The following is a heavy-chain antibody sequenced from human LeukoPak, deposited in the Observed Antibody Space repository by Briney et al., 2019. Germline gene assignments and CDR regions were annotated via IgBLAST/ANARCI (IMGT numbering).Heavy chain of an antibody. Sequence: KTGGSLRLSCAASGFTFSDYYMSWIRQAPGKGLEWVSYISSSSSSSYTNYADSVKGRFTISRDNAKNSLYLQMNSLRAEDTAVYYCARSGSHDYWGQGTLVTVSS. D-gene: IGHD1-26*01. CDR1: GFTFSDYY. CDR2: ISSSSSSSYT. V-gene: IGHV3-11*03. CDR3: ARSGSHDY. J-gene: IGHJ4*02.